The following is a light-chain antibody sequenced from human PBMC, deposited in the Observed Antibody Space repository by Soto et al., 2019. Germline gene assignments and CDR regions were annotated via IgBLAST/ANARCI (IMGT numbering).Light chain of an antibody. Sequence: QSVLIQPASVSGSPGQSITISCTGTSSDVGGFNYVSWYQQHPGKAPQLMIYDVTNRPAGVSNRFSGSKSGNTASLTISGLQAEDEADYYCSSYTSSSTLVVFGGGTKLTVL. CDR3: SSYTSSSTLVV. V-gene: IGLV2-14*01. CDR2: DVT. CDR1: SSDVGGFNY. J-gene: IGLJ2*01.